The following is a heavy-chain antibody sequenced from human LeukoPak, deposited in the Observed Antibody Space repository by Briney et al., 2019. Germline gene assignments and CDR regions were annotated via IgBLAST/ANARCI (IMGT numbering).Heavy chain of an antibody. CDR2: IHTSGST. CDR3: ARDRASGSGKYYFDY. J-gene: IGHJ4*02. V-gene: IGHV4-61*02. Sequence: SETLSLTCTVSGGSISSGSYYWSWIRQPAGKGLEWIGRIHTSGSTNYNPSLKSRVTISVDTSKNQFSLKLSSVTAADTAVYYCARDRASGSGKYYFDYWGQGTLVTVSS. CDR1: GGSISSGSYY. D-gene: IGHD3-10*01.